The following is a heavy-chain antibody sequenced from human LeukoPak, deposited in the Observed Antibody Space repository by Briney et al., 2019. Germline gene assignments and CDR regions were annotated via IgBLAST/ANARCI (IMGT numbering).Heavy chain of an antibody. Sequence: SSGTLSLTCAVSGGSISSSNWWSWVRQPPGKGLEWIGEIYHSGSTNYNPSLKSRVTISVDKSKNQFSLKLSSVTAADTAVYYCARSGSIAVAGFDYWGQGTLVTVSS. CDR1: GGSISSSNW. V-gene: IGHV4-4*02. CDR2: IYHSGST. D-gene: IGHD6-19*01. J-gene: IGHJ4*02. CDR3: ARSGSIAVAGFDY.